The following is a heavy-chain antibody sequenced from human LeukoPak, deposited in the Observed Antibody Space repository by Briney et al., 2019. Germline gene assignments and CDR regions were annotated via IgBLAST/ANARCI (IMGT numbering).Heavy chain of an antibody. Sequence: ASVKVSCKASGYTFTSYYMHWMRQAPGQGLEWMGIINPSGGSTSYAQKFQGRVTMTRDMSTSTVYMELSSLRSEDTAVYYCARVRGSGTFDYWGQGTLVTVSS. V-gene: IGHV1-46*01. CDR1: GYTFTSYY. J-gene: IGHJ4*02. CDR2: INPSGGST. D-gene: IGHD3-10*01. CDR3: ARVRGSGTFDY.